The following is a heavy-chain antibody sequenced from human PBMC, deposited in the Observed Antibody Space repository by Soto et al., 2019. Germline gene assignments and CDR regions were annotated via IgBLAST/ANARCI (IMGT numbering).Heavy chain of an antibody. CDR3: ARDWSLRGGNSGYFQH. CDR2: ISYDGSNK. J-gene: IGHJ1*01. D-gene: IGHD2-21*02. V-gene: IGHV3-30-3*01. Sequence: QVQLVESGGGVVQPGRSLRLSCAASGFTFSSYAMHWVRQAPGKGLEWVAVISYDGSNKYYADSVKGRFTISRDNSKNTLYLQMNSLRAEDTAVYYCARDWSLRGGNSGYFQHWGQGTLVTVSS. CDR1: GFTFSSYA.